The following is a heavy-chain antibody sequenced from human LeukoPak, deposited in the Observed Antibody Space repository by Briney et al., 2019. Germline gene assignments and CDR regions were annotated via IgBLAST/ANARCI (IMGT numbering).Heavy chain of an antibody. CDR1: GFTFSSYG. CDR2: IWYDGSNK. CDR3: ARHKATQYYFDSSGYPLDY. V-gene: IGHV3-33*01. D-gene: IGHD3-22*01. J-gene: IGHJ4*02. Sequence: GRSLRLSCAASGFTFSSYGMHWVRQAPGKGLEWVAVIWYDGSNKYYADSVKGRFTISRDNSKYTLYLQMNSLRAEDTAVYYCARHKATQYYFDSSGYPLDYWGQGTLVTVSS.